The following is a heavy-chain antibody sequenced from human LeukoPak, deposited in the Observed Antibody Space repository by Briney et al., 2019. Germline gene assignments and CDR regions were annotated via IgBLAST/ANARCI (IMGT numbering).Heavy chain of an antibody. Sequence: ASVKVSCKASGGTFSGSAIHWVRQASGKGLEWVGRIRSKANSYATTDVASVRGRFSISRDDSKNTAYLQMNSLKTEDTAVYYCTRPSYDSSVSGVVYWGQGTLVTVSS. V-gene: IGHV3-73*01. CDR2: IRSKANSYAT. D-gene: IGHD3-22*01. CDR3: TRPSYDSSVSGVVY. J-gene: IGHJ4*02. CDR1: GGTFSGSA.